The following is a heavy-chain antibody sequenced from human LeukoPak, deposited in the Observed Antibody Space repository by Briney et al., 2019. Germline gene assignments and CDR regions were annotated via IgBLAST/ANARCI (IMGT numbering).Heavy chain of an antibody. CDR2: IYPGDSDT. D-gene: IGHD1-26*01. CDR1: GYGFTSYW. Sequence: GASLQISSKGSGYGFTSYWIGWVRQMPGKGLEWMGIIYPGDSDTRYSPSFQGQVTISADKSISTAYLQWSSLKASDTAMYYCARHDKGSYSSSYFYYYAMDVWGQGTTVTVSS. CDR3: ARHDKGSYSSSYFYYYAMDV. V-gene: IGHV5-51*01. J-gene: IGHJ6*02.